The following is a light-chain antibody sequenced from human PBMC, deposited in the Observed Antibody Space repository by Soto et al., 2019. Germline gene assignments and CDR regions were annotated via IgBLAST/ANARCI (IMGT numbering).Light chain of an antibody. CDR2: EVS. CDR3: SSYAGSNNYV. V-gene: IGLV2-8*01. Sequence: QSVLTQPPSASGSPGQSVTISCTGTSNDVGGYNYVSWYQQHPGKAPKLMIYEVSKRPSGVPDRFSGSKSGNTASLTVSGLQAEDEADYYCSSYAGSNNYVFGTRTKVTVL. CDR1: SNDVGGYNY. J-gene: IGLJ1*01.